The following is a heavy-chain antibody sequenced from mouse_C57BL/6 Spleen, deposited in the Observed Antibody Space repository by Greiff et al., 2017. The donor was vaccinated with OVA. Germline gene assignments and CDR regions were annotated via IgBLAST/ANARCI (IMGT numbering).Heavy chain of an antibody. D-gene: IGHD1-1*02. V-gene: IGHV3-6*01. CDR2: ISYDGSN. Sequence: DVQLQESGPGLVKPSQSLSLTCSVTGYSITSGYYWNWIRQFPGNKLEWMGYISYDGSNNYNPSLKNRISITRDTSKNQFFLKLNSVTTEDTATYYCARNGPDYAMDYWGQGTSVTVSS. CDR3: ARNGPDYAMDY. CDR1: GYSITSGYY. J-gene: IGHJ4*01.